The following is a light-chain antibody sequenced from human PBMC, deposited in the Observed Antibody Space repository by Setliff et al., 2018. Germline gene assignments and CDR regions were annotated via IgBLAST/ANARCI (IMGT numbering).Light chain of an antibody. Sequence: QSALTQPASVSGSPGQSITISCTGTSSDVGVYNSVSWYQQHPGKAPKLMIYEVSNRPSGISSRFSGSKSGNTASLTISGLQAEDEADYYCSSHTTSSTWVFGGVTKVTVL. CDR1: SSDVGVYNS. CDR3: SSHTTSSTWV. J-gene: IGLJ3*02. V-gene: IGLV2-14*01. CDR2: EVS.